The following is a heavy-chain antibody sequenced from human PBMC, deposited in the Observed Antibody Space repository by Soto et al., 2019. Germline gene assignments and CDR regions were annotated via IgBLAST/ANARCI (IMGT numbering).Heavy chain of an antibody. D-gene: IGHD2-8*01. Sequence: QVQLQESGPGLVKPSETLSLTCTVSGGSISSYYWSWIRQPPGKGLEWIGYIYYSGSTNYNPSLKSRVTTSVDTSKNQFSLKLSSVTAADTAVYYGARVIMGTNYYHYGMDVWGQGTTVTVSS. V-gene: IGHV4-59*01. CDR1: GGSISSYY. CDR3: ARVIMGTNYYHYGMDV. J-gene: IGHJ6*02. CDR2: IYYSGST.